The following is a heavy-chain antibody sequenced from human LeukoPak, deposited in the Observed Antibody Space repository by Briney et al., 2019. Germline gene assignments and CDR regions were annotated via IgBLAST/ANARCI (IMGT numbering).Heavy chain of an antibody. CDR2: ISSSSSYI. CDR1: GFTFSSYA. D-gene: IGHD2-2*01. Sequence: GGSLRLSCAASGFTFSSYAMHWVRQPPGKGLEWVSSISSSSSYIYYADSVKGRFTISRDNAKNSLYLQMNSLRAEDTAVYYCARALGYCSSTSCFDAFDIWGQGTMVTVSS. V-gene: IGHV3-21*01. CDR3: ARALGYCSSTSCFDAFDI. J-gene: IGHJ3*02.